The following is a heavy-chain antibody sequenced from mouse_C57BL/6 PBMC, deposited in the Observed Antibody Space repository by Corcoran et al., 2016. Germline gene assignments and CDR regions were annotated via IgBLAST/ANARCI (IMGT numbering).Heavy chain of an antibody. J-gene: IGHJ4*01. CDR3: ARRGRDDYAMDY. Sequence: QIQLVQSGPELKKPGVTVKISCKASGYTFTTYGMSWVKQAPGKGLKWMGWINTYSGVPTYADDFKGRFAFSLETSASTAYLQINNLKNEDTATYFCARRGRDDYAMDYWGQGTSVTVSS. D-gene: IGHD3-1*01. CDR1: GYTFTTYG. V-gene: IGHV9-3*01. CDR2: INTYSGVP.